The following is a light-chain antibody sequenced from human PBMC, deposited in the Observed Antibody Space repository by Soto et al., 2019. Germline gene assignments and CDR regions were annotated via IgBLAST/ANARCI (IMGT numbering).Light chain of an antibody. CDR1: QSVSSY. CDR2: DAS. V-gene: IGKV3-11*01. J-gene: IGKJ1*01. Sequence: DIVLTQSPATLSLSPGERATLSCRASQSVSSYLAGYQQKPGQAPRLLIYDASNRATGIPARFSGSGSGTDFTLTISSLEPEDFAVYYCQQRSNWTQTFGQ. CDR3: QQRSNWTQT.